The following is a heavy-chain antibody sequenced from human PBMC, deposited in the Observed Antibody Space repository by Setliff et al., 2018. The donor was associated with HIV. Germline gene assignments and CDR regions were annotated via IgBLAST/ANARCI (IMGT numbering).Heavy chain of an antibody. Sequence: PSETLSLTCTVSGGSISSYYWSWIRQPPGEGLEWIGQIYASGSTNYNPSLKSRVTMSVDTSKNQFSLKLSSVTAAATAVYYCARGDGDTMVRGVIIPNWFDPWGQGTLVTVS. J-gene: IGHJ5*02. D-gene: IGHD3-10*01. CDR2: IYASGST. CDR3: ARGDGDTMVRGVIIPNWFDP. CDR1: GGSISSYY. V-gene: IGHV4-4*07.